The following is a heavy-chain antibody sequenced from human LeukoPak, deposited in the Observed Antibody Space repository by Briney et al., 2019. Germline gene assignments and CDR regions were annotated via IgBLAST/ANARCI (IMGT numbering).Heavy chain of an antibody. Sequence: ASVKVSCKASGYTFTGYYMHWVRQAPGQGLEWMGWINPNSGGTNYAQKFQGRVTMTRDTSISTAYMELSRLRSDDTAVYYCARATGAWQWLDLEYFQHWGQGTLVTVSS. CDR3: ARATGAWQWLDLEYFQH. CDR2: INPNSGGT. V-gene: IGHV1-2*02. D-gene: IGHD6-19*01. CDR1: GYTFTGYY. J-gene: IGHJ1*01.